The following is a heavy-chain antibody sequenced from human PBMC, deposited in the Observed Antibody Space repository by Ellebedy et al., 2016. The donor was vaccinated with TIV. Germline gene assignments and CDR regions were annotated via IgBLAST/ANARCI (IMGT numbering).Heavy chain of an antibody. CDR1: GFTVSSNY. Sequence: GESLKIPXAVSGFTVSSNYMSWVRQAPGRGLEWVSVIYAGGTTDYVASVKGRFSISRDTSKNTLFLQMNSLRADDTAIYYCAVGRPNYGDFPSWGQGTLVTVSS. V-gene: IGHV3-53*01. J-gene: IGHJ5*02. CDR2: IYAGGTT. CDR3: AVGRPNYGDFPS. D-gene: IGHD4-17*01.